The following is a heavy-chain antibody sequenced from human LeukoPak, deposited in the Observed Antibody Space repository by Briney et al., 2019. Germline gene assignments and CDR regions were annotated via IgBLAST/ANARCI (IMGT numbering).Heavy chain of an antibody. Sequence: SETLSLTRAVSGHSISTGYYWGWIRQPPGKGLEWIGSMSHNRGTYYNPSLKSRVTISMDTSKNQISLRLTSVTAADTAVYYCASYYASGVSANNYYGMDVWGKGTTVTVSS. J-gene: IGHJ6*04. V-gene: IGHV4-38-2*01. CDR1: GHSISTGYY. CDR3: ASYYASGVSANNYYGMDV. D-gene: IGHD3-10*01. CDR2: MSHNRGT.